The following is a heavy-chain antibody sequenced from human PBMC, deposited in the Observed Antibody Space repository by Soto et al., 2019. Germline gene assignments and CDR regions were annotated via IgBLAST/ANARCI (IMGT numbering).Heavy chain of an antibody. CDR1: GGSINAFF. J-gene: IGHJ6*02. CDR2: IFYSGRT. Sequence: QVQLQESGPGLVKPSETLSLTCTVSGGSINAFFWSWVRQPPGKGLESIGYIFYSGRTNYNPSLKSRVTIALDTSKTQFSLNLTSVTAADKAVYYCATQTGLYYYGMDVWGQGTTVAVSS. CDR3: ATQTGLYYYGMDV. V-gene: IGHV4-59*01.